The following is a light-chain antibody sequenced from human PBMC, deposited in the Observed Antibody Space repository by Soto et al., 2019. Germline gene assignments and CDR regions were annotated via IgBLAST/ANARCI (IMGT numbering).Light chain of an antibody. Sequence: EIVLTQSPATLSLSPGERATLSCRASPSVSSYLAWYQQKPGQAPRLLISDASNRATGIPARFSGSGSGTDFTLTVSSLEPEDFAVYYCHQRRDWPLTFGGGTKVEI. V-gene: IGKV3-11*01. CDR2: DAS. CDR1: PSVSSY. CDR3: HQRRDWPLT. J-gene: IGKJ4*01.